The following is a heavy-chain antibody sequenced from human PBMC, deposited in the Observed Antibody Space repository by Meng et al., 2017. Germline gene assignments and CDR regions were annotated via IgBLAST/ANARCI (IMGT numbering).Heavy chain of an antibody. CDR1: GYNFPDYY. V-gene: IGHV1-2*06. D-gene: IGHD6-25*01. CDR2: INPKSGDT. CDR3: ARDEDISAAGKLFGDY. J-gene: IGHJ4*02. Sequence: VHLGQAGAEVKKPGASGKVSCKPSGYNFPDYYIHWVRRAPGQGLEWMGRINPKSGDTHYAQKFQARVTMTGDTSISTAYMELSGLRSDDTAMYYCARDEDISAAGKLFGDYWGQGTLVTVSS.